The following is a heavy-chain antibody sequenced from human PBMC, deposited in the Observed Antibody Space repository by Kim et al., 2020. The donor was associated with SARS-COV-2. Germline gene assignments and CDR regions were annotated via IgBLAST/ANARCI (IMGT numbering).Heavy chain of an antibody. V-gene: IGHV4-59*08. J-gene: IGHJ3*02. D-gene: IGHD4-17*01. CDR3: ARHWADYGDYYDAFDI. CDR2: IYYSGST. Sequence: SETLSLTCTVSGGSISSYYWSWIRQPPGKGLEWIGYIYYSGSTNYNPSLKSRVTISVDTSKNQFSLKLSSVTAADTAVYYCARHWADYGDYYDAFDIWGQGTMVTVSS. CDR1: GGSISSYY.